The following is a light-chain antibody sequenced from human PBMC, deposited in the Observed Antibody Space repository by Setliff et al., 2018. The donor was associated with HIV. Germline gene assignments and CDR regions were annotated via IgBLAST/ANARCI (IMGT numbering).Light chain of an antibody. V-gene: IGLV5-39*01. Sequence: QPVLTQPPSLSASPGASARFTCTLRSDINVDTYRISWFQQKPGSLPRFLLYYRSDSGNQRGSGVPSRFSGSKDASTNAGLLLISGLQPEDEADYYCAIWYSSTVVFGGGTK. CDR2: YRSDSGN. CDR1: SDINVDTYR. CDR3: AIWYSSTVV. J-gene: IGLJ2*01.